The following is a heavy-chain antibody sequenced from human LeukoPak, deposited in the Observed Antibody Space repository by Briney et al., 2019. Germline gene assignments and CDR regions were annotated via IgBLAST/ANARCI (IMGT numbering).Heavy chain of an antibody. Sequence: KPSETLSLTCAVSGYSISSGYYWGWIRQPPGKGLEWIGSIYHSGSTYYNPSLKSRVTISVDTSKNQFSLKLSSVTAADTAVYYCARHVPGGSGYYWVYYYYMDVWGKGTTVTVSS. CDR3: ARHVPGGSGYYWVYYYYMDV. J-gene: IGHJ6*03. CDR1: GYSISSGYY. CDR2: IYHSGST. V-gene: IGHV4-38-2*01. D-gene: IGHD3-22*01.